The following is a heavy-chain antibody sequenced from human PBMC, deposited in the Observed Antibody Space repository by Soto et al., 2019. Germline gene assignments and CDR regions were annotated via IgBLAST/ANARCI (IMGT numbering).Heavy chain of an antibody. CDR3: ARYPLLRYLDWLSAPSPYGMDV. CDR2: ISAYNGNT. V-gene: IGHV1-18*01. Sequence: GASVKVSCKASGYTFTSYGISWVRQAPGQGLEWMGWISAYNGNTNYAQKLQGRVTMTTDTSTSTAYMELRSLRSDGTAVYYCARYPLLRYLDWLSAPSPYGMDVWGQGTTVTVSS. D-gene: IGHD3-9*01. J-gene: IGHJ6*02. CDR1: GYTFTSYG.